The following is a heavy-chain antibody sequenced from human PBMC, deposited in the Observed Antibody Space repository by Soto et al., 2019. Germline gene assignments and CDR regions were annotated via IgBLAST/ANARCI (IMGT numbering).Heavy chain of an antibody. CDR2: IIPIFGTA. D-gene: IGHD3-16*02. CDR1: GGTFSSYA. Sequence: SVKVSCKASGGTFSSYAISWVRQAPGQGLEWMGGIIPIFGTANYAQKFQGRVTITADESTSTAYMELCSLRSEDTAGYYCARNTVXTFGGVIVNHYYYGMDVWGQGTTVAVSS. J-gene: IGHJ6*02. CDR3: ARNTVXTFGGVIVNHYYYGMDV. V-gene: IGHV1-69*13.